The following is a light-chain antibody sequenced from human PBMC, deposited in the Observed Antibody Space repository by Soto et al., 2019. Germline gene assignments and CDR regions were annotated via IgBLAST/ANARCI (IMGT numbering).Light chain of an antibody. CDR1: SSDVGGYNH. CDR3: CSYTSLSTVV. J-gene: IGLJ2*01. CDR2: AVS. Sequence: QSVLTQPASVSGSPGQSITISCTGTSSDVGGYNHVSWYQHSPGKAPNLILFAVSDRPSGVSHRFSGSKSGNTASLTISGLQAEDDADYYCCSYTSLSTVVFGGGTKPTVL. V-gene: IGLV2-14*01.